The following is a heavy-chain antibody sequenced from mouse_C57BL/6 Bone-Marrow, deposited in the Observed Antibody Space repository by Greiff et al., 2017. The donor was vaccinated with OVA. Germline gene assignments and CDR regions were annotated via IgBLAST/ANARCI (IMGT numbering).Heavy chain of an antibody. D-gene: IGHD1-1*01. Sequence: VQLQQPGAELVKPGASVKLSCKASGYTFTSYWMQWVKQRPGQGLEWIGEIDPSDSYTNYNQKFKGKATLTVDTSSSTAYMQLSSLTSEDSAVSYCARRSTVVAPYFDYWGQGTTLTVSS. CDR3: ARRSTVVAPYFDY. V-gene: IGHV1-50*01. CDR1: GYTFTSYW. J-gene: IGHJ2*01. CDR2: IDPSDSYT.